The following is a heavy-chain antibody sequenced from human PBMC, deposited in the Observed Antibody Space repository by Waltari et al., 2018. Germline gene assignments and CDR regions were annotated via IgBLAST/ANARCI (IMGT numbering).Heavy chain of an antibody. Sequence: QEQLVQSGAEVKKPGASVKVSCKASGYSFTGYNVHWVRQVPGQGLQWMGHMDTKRGNTNQAYKFRGRITRTRDTSINTAYMELNSLTLGDTATYYCARDCQEWNICPPAFDYWGQGTLVTVSS. D-gene: IGHD3-3*01. CDR3: ARDCQEWNICPPAFDY. CDR1: GYSFTGYN. J-gene: IGHJ4*02. CDR2: MDTKRGNT. V-gene: IGHV1-2*06.